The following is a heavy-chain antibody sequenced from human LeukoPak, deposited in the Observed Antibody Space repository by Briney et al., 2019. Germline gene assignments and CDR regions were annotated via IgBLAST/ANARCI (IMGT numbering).Heavy chain of an antibody. J-gene: IGHJ4*01. D-gene: IGHD3-10*01. CDR1: GFAFDDYA. Sequence: GRSLRLSCAASGFAFDDYAMHWVRQAPGKGLEWVSGISWNSGRIGYADSVKGRFTISRDNAKNSLYLQMNSLRVEDTALYYCAKSSTTMIRGVHIDYWGQGTLVTVSS. V-gene: IGHV3-9*01. CDR3: AKSSTTMIRGVHIDY. CDR2: ISWNSGRI.